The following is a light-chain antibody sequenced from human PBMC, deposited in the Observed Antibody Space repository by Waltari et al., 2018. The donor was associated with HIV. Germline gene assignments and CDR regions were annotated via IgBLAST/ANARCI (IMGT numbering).Light chain of an antibody. CDR3: QQYGDSPA. CDR2: GAS. Sequence: DTVLTQSPGTLSLSPGERATLYCRASQNVYANYLAWDQQKPGQAPRLLISGASDRAAGIPERFSGSGSGTDFALTISKLEPEDFSVYYCQQYGDSPAFGQGTKVEIK. V-gene: IGKV3-20*01. CDR1: QNVYANY. J-gene: IGKJ1*01.